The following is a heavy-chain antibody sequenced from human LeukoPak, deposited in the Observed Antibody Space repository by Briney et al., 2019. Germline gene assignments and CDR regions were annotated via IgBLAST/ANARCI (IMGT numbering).Heavy chain of an antibody. D-gene: IGHD3-16*01. V-gene: IGHV3-43*02. CDR1: GFSFDDYA. Sequence: PGRSLTLSCAASGFSFDDYAMQWVRQAPGEGLEWVSLICGNSGSTYYADSVKGRFTISRDNSKNSLYLQMNSLRTEDTALYYCAKESRGERAFDIWGQGTMVTVCS. CDR3: AKESRGERAFDI. CDR2: ICGNSGST. J-gene: IGHJ3*02.